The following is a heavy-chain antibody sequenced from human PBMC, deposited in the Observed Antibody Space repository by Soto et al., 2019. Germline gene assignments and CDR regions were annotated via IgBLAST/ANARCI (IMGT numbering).Heavy chain of an antibody. CDR2: IYYSGST. Sequence: QVQLQESGPGLVKPSETLSLTCTVSGGSISSYYWSWIRQPPGKGLEWIGYIYYSGSTNYNPSLKRRVAISVDTSKNRFSLKLRSVTAADTAVYYCAAQDYGDPPIFDYWGQGTLVTVSS. CDR3: AAQDYGDPPIFDY. D-gene: IGHD4-17*01. CDR1: GGSISSYY. V-gene: IGHV4-59*01. J-gene: IGHJ4*02.